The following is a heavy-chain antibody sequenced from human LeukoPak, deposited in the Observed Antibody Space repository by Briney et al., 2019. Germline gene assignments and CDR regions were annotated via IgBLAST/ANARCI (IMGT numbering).Heavy chain of an antibody. D-gene: IGHD5-18*01. CDR2: IYHSGST. J-gene: IGHJ3*02. CDR1: GGSISSSNW. Sequence: SETLSLTCAVSGGSISSSNWWSWVRQPPGKGLEWIGEIYHSGSTNYNPSLKSRVTISVDKSKNQFSLKLSSVTAADTAVYYCESGDTAMADAFDIWGQGTMVTVSS. CDR3: ESGDTAMADAFDI. V-gene: IGHV4-4*02.